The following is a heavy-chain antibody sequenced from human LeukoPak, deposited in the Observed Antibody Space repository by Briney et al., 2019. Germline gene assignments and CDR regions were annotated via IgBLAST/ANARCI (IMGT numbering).Heavy chain of an antibody. Sequence: GGSLRLSCAASGFTFSSYGMHWVRQAPGKGLEWVGVIWYDGSNKYYADSVKGRFTISRDNSKNTLYLRMNSLRAEDTAVYYCAKDLEEYCSGGSCFSCDYWGQGTLVTVSS. CDR1: GFTFSSYG. D-gene: IGHD2-15*01. V-gene: IGHV3-33*06. CDR2: IWYDGSNK. CDR3: AKDLEEYCSGGSCFSCDY. J-gene: IGHJ4*02.